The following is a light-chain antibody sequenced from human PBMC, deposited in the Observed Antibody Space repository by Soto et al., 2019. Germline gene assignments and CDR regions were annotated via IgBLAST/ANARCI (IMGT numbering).Light chain of an antibody. CDR1: SGSIASNY. CDR3: QSYDATNQV. J-gene: IGLJ3*02. Sequence: NFMLTQPHSVSAAPGKTVIISCTRSSGSIASNYVQWYQQRPGSSPTTVIYEDNQRPSGVPDRFSGSIDSSSNSASLTNSGLESEDEADYYCQSYDATNQVVGGGTELTLL. V-gene: IGLV6-57*01. CDR2: EDN.